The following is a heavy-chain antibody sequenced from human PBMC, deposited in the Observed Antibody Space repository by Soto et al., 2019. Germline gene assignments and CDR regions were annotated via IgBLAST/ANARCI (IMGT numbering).Heavy chain of an antibody. CDR2: LHYNGFA. Sequence: QVQLQESGPGLLKPSETLPLTCTVSGASMNDYYGSWIRQSPGKGLEHIGYLHYNGFAEYSPSLRSRVSISMDTSKNQFSLKLSSVTAADTAIYYCARSGHIFAGVFWGQGILVTVSS. D-gene: IGHD3-16*01. CDR3: ARSGHIFAGVF. V-gene: IGHV4-59*01. J-gene: IGHJ4*02. CDR1: GASMNDYY.